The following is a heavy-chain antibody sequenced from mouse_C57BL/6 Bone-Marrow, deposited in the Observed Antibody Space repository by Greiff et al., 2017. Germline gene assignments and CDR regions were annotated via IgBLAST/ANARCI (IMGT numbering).Heavy chain of an antibody. CDR3: ARSNWDVRGFAY. CDR1: GYSITSGYY. J-gene: IGHJ3*01. D-gene: IGHD4-1*01. CDR2: ISYDGSN. V-gene: IGHV3-6*01. Sequence: EVQVVESGPGLVKPSQSLSLTCSVTGYSITSGYYWNWIRQFPGNKLEWMGYISYDGSNNYNPSLKNRISITRDTSKNQFFLKLNSVTTEDTATYYCARSNWDVRGFAYWGQGTLVTVSA.